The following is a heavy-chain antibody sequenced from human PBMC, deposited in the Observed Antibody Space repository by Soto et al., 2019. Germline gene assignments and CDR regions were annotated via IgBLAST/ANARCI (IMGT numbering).Heavy chain of an antibody. V-gene: IGHV3-21*01. Sequence: VQLVESGGGLVKPGGSLRLSCVGSGFTFSSNSMNWVRQAPGKGLEWVSSITSSSTFIYYADSVKGRFTISRDNAKNSVFLQMNSLRVEDTAVYYCARGSVVGMGQELDYWGQGTLVTVSS. D-gene: IGHD6-19*01. J-gene: IGHJ4*02. CDR3: ARGSVVGMGQELDY. CDR2: ITSSSTFI. CDR1: GFTFSSNS.